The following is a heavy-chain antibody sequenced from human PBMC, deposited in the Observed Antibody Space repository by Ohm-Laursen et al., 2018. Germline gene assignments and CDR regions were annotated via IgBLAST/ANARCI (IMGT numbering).Heavy chain of an antibody. Sequence: SLRLSCAASGFTFSSYSMNWVRQAPGKGLEWVSSISFSGSHIYYADSVKGRFTISRDNAKTTLYLQMNSLRAEDTAVYYCARDAPNYKTISGVVTALGMDVWGQGTTVTVFS. CDR2: ISFSGSHI. J-gene: IGHJ6*02. V-gene: IGHV3-21*01. CDR3: ARDAPNYKTISGVVTALGMDV. D-gene: IGHD3-3*01. CDR1: GFTFSSYS.